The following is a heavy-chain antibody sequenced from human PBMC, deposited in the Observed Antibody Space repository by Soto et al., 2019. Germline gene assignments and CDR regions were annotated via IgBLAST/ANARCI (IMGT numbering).Heavy chain of an antibody. J-gene: IGHJ4*02. Sequence: AGGSLRLSCAASGFTFDDYAMHWVRQAPGKGLEWVSCISRSSSTICYADSVKGRFTISRDNPKNTVYLQMNSLRAEDTAVYYCAKNFYFDSWGQGTLVTVSS. V-gene: IGHV3-9*01. CDR2: ISRSSSTI. CDR3: AKNFYFDS. CDR1: GFTFDDYA.